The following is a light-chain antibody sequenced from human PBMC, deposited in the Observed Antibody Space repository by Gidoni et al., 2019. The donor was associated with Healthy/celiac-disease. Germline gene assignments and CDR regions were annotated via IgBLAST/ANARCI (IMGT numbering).Light chain of an antibody. CDR2: GNR. Sequence: SVLTQPPSVSGAPVHRVTISCTCSSSNIGAGYDVHWYQQLPGTSPKLPIYGNRNRHSGVPDRFSGSKSGTSASLAITGLQDEDEADYYCQSYDSSLSGPHVVFGGGTKLTVL. CDR1: SSNIGAGYD. V-gene: IGLV1-40*01. CDR3: QSYDSSLSGPHVV. J-gene: IGLJ2*01.